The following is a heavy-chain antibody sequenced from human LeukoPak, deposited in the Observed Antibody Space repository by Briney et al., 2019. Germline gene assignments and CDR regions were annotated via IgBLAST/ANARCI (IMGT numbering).Heavy chain of an antibody. J-gene: IGHJ4*02. CDR3: ARDYGTYNWNYFYY. Sequence: GGSLRLSSAASGFTVSSNYMSWVRQAPGKGLEWVSVIYSGGSTYYADSVKGRFTISRDNSKNTLYLQMNSLRAEDTAVYYCARDYGTYNWNYFYYWGQGTLVTVSS. CDR2: IYSGGST. D-gene: IGHD1-20*01. V-gene: IGHV3-53*01. CDR1: GFTVSSNY.